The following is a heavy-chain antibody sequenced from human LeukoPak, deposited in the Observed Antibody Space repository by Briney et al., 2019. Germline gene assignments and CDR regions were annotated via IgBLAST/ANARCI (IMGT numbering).Heavy chain of an antibody. J-gene: IGHJ4*02. Sequence: GGSLRLSCAASGFIVSDNYLVWVRQAPGKGLEWVSSIYSGGSTYYAGSVRGRFSISRDNSKNTLYLQMSSLRVEDTAVYYCAKPQQMANFDFWGQGTLVTVSS. CDR3: AKPQQMANFDF. CDR2: IYSGGST. CDR1: GFIVSDNY. V-gene: IGHV3-53*01. D-gene: IGHD6-13*01.